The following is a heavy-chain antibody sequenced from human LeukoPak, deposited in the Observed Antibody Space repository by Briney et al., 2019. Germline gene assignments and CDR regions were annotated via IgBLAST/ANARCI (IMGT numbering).Heavy chain of an antibody. V-gene: IGHV4-59*08. CDR3: ARLEGGIVVVVAD. CDR1: GGSISSYY. J-gene: IGHJ4*02. CDR2: IYYSGST. Sequence: SETLSLTCTGSGGSISSYYWSWIRQPPGKGLEWMGYIYYSGSTNYNPSLKSRVTISVDTSKNQFSLKLSSVTAADTAVYYCARLEGGIVVVVADWGQGTLVTVSS. D-gene: IGHD2-15*01.